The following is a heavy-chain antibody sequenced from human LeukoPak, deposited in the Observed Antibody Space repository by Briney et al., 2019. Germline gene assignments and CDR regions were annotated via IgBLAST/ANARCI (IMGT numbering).Heavy chain of an antibody. CDR3: ATLRGGSSSGFDY. J-gene: IGHJ4*02. Sequence: GGSLRLSCAASGFTFSSYSMNWVRQAPGKGLEWVSSISSSSSYIYYADSVKGLFTITRDNAKNSLYLQMNSLRAEATAVYYCATLRGGSSSGFDYWGQGTLVTVSS. V-gene: IGHV3-21*01. CDR2: ISSSSSYI. CDR1: GFTFSSYS. D-gene: IGHD6-6*01.